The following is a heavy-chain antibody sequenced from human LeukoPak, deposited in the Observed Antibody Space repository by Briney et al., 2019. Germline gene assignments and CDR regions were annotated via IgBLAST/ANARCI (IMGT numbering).Heavy chain of an antibody. CDR1: GFTFSNTW. Sequence: GGSLRLSCAASGFTFSNTWLYWVRQGPGKGLVWVSRIYNDETSATYADSVKGRFTISRDNAKNTLYLQMDSLRVDDTAVYYCARGAPIDYWGQGTLVTVSS. J-gene: IGHJ4*02. CDR2: IYNDETSA. V-gene: IGHV3-74*01. CDR3: ARGAPIDY.